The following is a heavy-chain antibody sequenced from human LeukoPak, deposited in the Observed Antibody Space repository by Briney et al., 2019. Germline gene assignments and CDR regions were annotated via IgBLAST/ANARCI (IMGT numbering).Heavy chain of an antibody. Sequence: GGSLRLSCAASGMSFSSYEMNWVRQGPGKGLEWVSYISSGGTTIYYAVSVKGRFTISRDNAKNSLYLQMNNLRAEDTAVYYCASARLYSSSWYCYFDYWGRGTLVTVSS. J-gene: IGHJ4*02. D-gene: IGHD6-13*01. CDR3: ASARLYSSSWYCYFDY. CDR1: GMSFSSYE. CDR2: ISSGGTTI. V-gene: IGHV3-48*03.